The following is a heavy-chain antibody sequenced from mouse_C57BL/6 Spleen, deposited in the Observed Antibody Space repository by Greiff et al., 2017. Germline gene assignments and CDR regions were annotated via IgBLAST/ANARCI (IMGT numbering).Heavy chain of an antibody. J-gene: IGHJ2*01. D-gene: IGHD1-1*01. V-gene: IGHV14-1*01. CDR1: GFNIKDYY. Sequence: EVQLQQSGAELVRPGASVKLSCTASGFNIKDYYMHWVKQRPEQGLEWIGRIDPEDGDTEYAPKFQGKATMTADTSSNTAYLQLSSLTSEDSAVYYCIAYYGSLDFDYWGQGTTLTVSS. CDR3: IAYYGSLDFDY. CDR2: IDPEDGDT.